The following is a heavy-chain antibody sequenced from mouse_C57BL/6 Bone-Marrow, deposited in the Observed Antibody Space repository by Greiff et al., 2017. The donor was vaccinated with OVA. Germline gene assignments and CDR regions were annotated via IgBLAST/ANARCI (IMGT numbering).Heavy chain of an antibody. CDR3: ASSYGSSPFYRYFDV. Sequence: LKASGPGILQPSQTLRLTCSFSGFSLNTLGIGVGWIRPPSGPGLEWLAHIWWDDDKYYNPALKSRLTISKDTSKNKVFLKIANVDTADTATYYGASSYGSSPFYRYFDVWGTGTTVTVSS. CDR1: GFSLNTLGIG. J-gene: IGHJ1*03. CDR2: IWWDDDK. D-gene: IGHD1-1*01. V-gene: IGHV8-8*01.